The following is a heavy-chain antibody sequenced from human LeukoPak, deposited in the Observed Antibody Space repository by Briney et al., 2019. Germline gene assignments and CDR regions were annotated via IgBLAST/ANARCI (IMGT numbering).Heavy chain of an antibody. V-gene: IGHV1-3*01. CDR2: INAGNGNT. Sequence: GASVKVSCEASGYTFTSYAMHWVRQAPGQRLEWMGWINAGNGNTKYSQKFQGRVTITRDTSASTAYMELSSLRSEDTAVYYCARGDYDILTGFMDYWGQGTLVTVSS. CDR1: GYTFTSYA. D-gene: IGHD3-9*01. J-gene: IGHJ4*02. CDR3: ARGDYDILTGFMDY.